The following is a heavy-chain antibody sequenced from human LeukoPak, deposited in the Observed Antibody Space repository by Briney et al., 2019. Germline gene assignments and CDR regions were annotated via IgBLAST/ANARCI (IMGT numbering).Heavy chain of an antibody. CDR3: AKLTVYFLSQGAFDI. V-gene: IGHV3-23*01. J-gene: IGHJ3*02. CDR1: GFTFSSYA. Sequence: PGGSLRLSCAASGFTFSSYAMSWVRQAPGKGLEWVSAISGSGGSTYYADSVKGRFTISRDNSKNTLYPQMNSLRAEDTAVYYCAKLTVYFLSQGAFDIWGQGTMVTVSS. D-gene: IGHD2-8*01. CDR2: ISGSGGST.